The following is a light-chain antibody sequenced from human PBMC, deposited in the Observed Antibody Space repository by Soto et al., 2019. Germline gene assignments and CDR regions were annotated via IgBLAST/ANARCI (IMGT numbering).Light chain of an antibody. CDR3: QYQGT. CDR1: QSVGRRY. J-gene: IGKJ4*01. Sequence: IVLTQSPGTLSLSPGERATLSCRASQSVGRRYLAWYQQKPGQAPMLLIYDTSERASDIPDRFSGSGSGTDFTLTLSRLVPEDFAVYYCQYQGTFGGGTKVEIK. V-gene: IGKV3-20*01. CDR2: DTS.